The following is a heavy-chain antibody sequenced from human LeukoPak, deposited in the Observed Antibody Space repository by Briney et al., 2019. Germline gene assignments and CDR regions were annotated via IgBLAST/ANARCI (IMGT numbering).Heavy chain of an antibody. CDR3: ARWGGYDYGVGYYFDY. CDR2: IKQSGSEK. J-gene: IGHJ4*02. D-gene: IGHD5-12*01. Sequence: GSLRLSCAASGFTFSGFWMSWVRQAPGKGLEWVANIKQSGSEKYYVDSVKGRFTISRDNAKNSLYLQMNSLRAEDTAVYYCARWGGYDYGVGYYFDYWGQGTLVTVSS. CDR1: GFTFSGFW. V-gene: IGHV3-7*04.